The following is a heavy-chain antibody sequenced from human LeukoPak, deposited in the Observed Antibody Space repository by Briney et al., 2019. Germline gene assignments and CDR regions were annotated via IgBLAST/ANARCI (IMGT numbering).Heavy chain of an antibody. V-gene: IGHV4-4*07. CDR2: IYTSGST. D-gene: IGHD1-26*01. J-gene: IGHJ4*02. CDR3: ARDGYSGSYFFDY. CDR1: GGSISSYY. Sequence: PSETLSLTCTVSGGSISSYYWNWIRQPAGKGLEWIGRIYTSGSTNYNPSLKSRVTISVDKSKNQFFLKLSSVTAADTAVYHCARDGYSGSYFFDYWGQGTLVNVSS.